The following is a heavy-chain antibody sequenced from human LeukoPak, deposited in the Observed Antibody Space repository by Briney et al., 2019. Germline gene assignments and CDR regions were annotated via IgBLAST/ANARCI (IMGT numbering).Heavy chain of an antibody. V-gene: IGHV3-7*01. D-gene: IGHD6-19*01. CDR3: ARDDGSGYFDY. J-gene: IGHJ4*02. CDR2: IKQDGSAK. Sequence: GGSLRLSCAASGFTFSNAWMSWVRQAPGKGLEWVANIKQDGSAKYYVDSVKGRFTISRDNAKNSLYLQMNSLRAEDTALYYCARDDGSGYFDYWGQGTLVTVSS. CDR1: GFTFSNAW.